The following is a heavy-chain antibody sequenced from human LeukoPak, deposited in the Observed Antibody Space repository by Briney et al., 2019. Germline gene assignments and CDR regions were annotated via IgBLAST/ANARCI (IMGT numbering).Heavy chain of an antibody. Sequence: GGSLRLSCAASGFTFSSYGMHWVRQAPGKGLEWVAVIWYDGSNKYYADSVKGRFTISRDNSKNTLHLQMNGLRAEDTAIYYCAKVPYSGSYHDYFFDSWGQGTLVTVSS. CDR1: GFTFSSYG. V-gene: IGHV3-33*06. CDR2: IWYDGSNK. D-gene: IGHD1-26*01. CDR3: AKVPYSGSYHDYFFDS. J-gene: IGHJ4*02.